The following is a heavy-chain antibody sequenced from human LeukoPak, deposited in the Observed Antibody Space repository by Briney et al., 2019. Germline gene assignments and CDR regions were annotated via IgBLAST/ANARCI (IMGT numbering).Heavy chain of an antibody. D-gene: IGHD2-15*01. V-gene: IGHV3-66*01. CDR2: IYSGGST. Sequence: PGGSLRLSCAASGFTVSSNYMSWVRQAPGKGLEWVSVIYSGGSTYYADSVKGRFTISRDNSKNTLYLQMNSLRAEDTAVYYCAQGVVVAATPFDYWGQGTLVTVSS. J-gene: IGHJ4*02. CDR3: AQGVVVAATPFDY. CDR1: GFTVSSNY.